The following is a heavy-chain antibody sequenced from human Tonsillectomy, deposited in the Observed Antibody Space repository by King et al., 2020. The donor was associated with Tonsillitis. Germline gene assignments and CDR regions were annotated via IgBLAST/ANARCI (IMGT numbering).Heavy chain of an antibody. V-gene: IGHV2-70*11. D-gene: IGHD3-22*01. Sequence: VTLKESGPALVKPTQTLTLTCTFSGFSLSTSGMCVSWIRQPPGKALEWLARIDWDDDKYYSTSLKTRLTISKDTSKNQVVLTMTNMDPVDTATYYCARIPSSRYLEDYWGQGTLVTVSS. CDR2: IDWDDDK. CDR3: ARIPSSRYLEDY. J-gene: IGHJ4*02. CDR1: GFSLSTSGMC.